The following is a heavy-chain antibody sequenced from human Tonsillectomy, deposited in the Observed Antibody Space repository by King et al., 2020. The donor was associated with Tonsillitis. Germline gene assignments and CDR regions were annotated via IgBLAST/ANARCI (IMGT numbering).Heavy chain of an antibody. V-gene: IGHV4-38-2*01. CDR3: ARVRDFDWLLPYYSDY. CDR1: GYSISSGYY. CDR2: IYHSGST. J-gene: IGHJ4*02. Sequence: QLQESGPGLVKPSETLSLTCAVSGYSISSGYYWGWIRQPPGKGLEWIGSIYHSGSTYYNPSLKSRVTISVDTSKNQFSLKLSSVTAADTAVYYCARVRDFDWLLPYYSDYWGQGTLVTVSS. D-gene: IGHD3-9*01.